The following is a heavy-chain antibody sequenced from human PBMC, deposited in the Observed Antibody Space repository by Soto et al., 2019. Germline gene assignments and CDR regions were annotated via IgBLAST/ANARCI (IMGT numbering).Heavy chain of an antibody. Sequence: GGSLRLSCAVSGFTFSNYGMHWVRQAPGKGLEWVAVISYDGSNKNYADSVRGRFTISRGNSKNTLYLQMNSLRPEDTAVYYCAKEGTSSSSWYEFDYWGQGTLVTVSS. CDR1: GFTFSNYG. J-gene: IGHJ4*02. D-gene: IGHD6-13*01. CDR2: ISYDGSNK. CDR3: AKEGTSSSSWYEFDY. V-gene: IGHV3-30*18.